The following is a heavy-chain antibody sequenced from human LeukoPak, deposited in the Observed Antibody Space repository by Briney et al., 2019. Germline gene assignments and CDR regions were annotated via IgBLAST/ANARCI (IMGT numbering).Heavy chain of an antibody. V-gene: IGHV1-69*11. CDR3: ARVENCSSTSCPPLLDYYYYYMDV. CDR1: GGTFSSYA. D-gene: IGHD2-2*01. Sequence: ASVKASCKASGGTFSSYAISWVRQAPGQGLEWMGIINPSGGSTNYAQKFQGRVTITADESTTTAYMELSSLRSEDTAVYYCARVENCSSTSCPPLLDYYYYYMDVWGKGTTVTVSS. J-gene: IGHJ6*03. CDR2: INPSGGST.